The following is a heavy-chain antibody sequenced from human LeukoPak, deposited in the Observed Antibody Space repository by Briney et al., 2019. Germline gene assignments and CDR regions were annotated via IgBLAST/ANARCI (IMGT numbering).Heavy chain of an antibody. J-gene: IGHJ3*02. D-gene: IGHD4-23*01. CDR2: FYRSGST. Sequence: SETLSLTCTVSGGSISSSSYYSGWIRQPPGKGLKWIGSFYRSGSTYYNPSLKSRVTISVDTSKNQFSLRLNSVTAADTAVYYCARVGGQGTSYLEAFDIWGHGTMVTVSS. CDR3: ARVGGQGTSYLEAFDI. V-gene: IGHV4-39*07. CDR1: GGSISSSSYY.